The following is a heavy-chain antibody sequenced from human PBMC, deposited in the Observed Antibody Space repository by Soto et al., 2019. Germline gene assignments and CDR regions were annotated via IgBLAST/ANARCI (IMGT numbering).Heavy chain of an antibody. J-gene: IGHJ3*01. CDR2: ISAYNGNT. Sequence: ASVKVSCKASDYTFTNYGISWVRQAPGQGLEWMRWISAYNGNTNYAQKLQGRVTMTTDTSTSTAYMELRSLRSDDTAVYYCARQAAYYYASGSYYFDVWGQGTMVTVSS. CDR1: DYTFTNYG. V-gene: IGHV1-18*01. D-gene: IGHD3-10*01. CDR3: ARQAAYYYASGSYYFDV.